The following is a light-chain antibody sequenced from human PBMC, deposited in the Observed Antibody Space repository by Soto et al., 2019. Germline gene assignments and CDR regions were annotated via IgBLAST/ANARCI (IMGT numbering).Light chain of an antibody. CDR3: SSYTSSTTLNYV. CDR2: EVS. Sequence: QSVLRKPASVSGSPGHSITISCTGTSSDVGGYSYVSWYQHHPGKAPKLLIYEVSNRPSGISNRFSGSKSGNTASLTISGLQAEDEADYYCSSYTSSTTLNYVFGTGTKVTVL. J-gene: IGLJ1*01. CDR1: SSDVGGYSY. V-gene: IGLV2-14*01.